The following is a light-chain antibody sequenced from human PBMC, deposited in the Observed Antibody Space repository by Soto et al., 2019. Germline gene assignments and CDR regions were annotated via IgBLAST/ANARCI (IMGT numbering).Light chain of an antibody. CDR1: QSISRW. J-gene: IGKJ2*01. Sequence: DIQMTQSPSTLSASVGDRVTITCRASQSISRWLAWYQQKPGTAPKLLIYEASTLEGGVPSRFSGSRSGTEFTLTVSSLQPDDFATYYCQQYNDSFPYTFGQGTKLEIK. V-gene: IGKV1-5*03. CDR3: QQYNDSFPYT. CDR2: EAS.